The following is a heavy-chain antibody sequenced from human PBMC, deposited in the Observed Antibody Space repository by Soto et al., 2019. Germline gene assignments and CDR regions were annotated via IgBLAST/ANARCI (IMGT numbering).Heavy chain of an antibody. Sequence: QVQLVQSGAEVKKPGSSVKVSCKASGGTFSSYTISWVRQAPGQGLEWMGRIIPILGIANYAQKFQGRGTISADKSTSTAYMELSSLRSDDTAVYYCAGYYYDSSGYFFQHGGQGTLVTFSS. CDR1: GGTFSSYT. J-gene: IGHJ1*01. CDR3: AGYYYDSSGYFFQH. V-gene: IGHV1-69*02. CDR2: IIPILGIA. D-gene: IGHD3-22*01.